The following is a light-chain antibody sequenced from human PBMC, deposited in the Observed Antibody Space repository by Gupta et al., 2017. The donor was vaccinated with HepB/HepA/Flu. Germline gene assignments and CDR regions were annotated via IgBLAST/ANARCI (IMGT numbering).Light chain of an antibody. CDR2: QDT. CDR3: YSTDSSGNHRV. Sequence: SYDLTQPPSVPVSPGQTARITCSGDALPKKYAYWFQQKSGQAPVLVIYQDTKRPSGIPERFSGSSSGSMATLTISGAQVEDEADYYCYSTDSSGNHRVFGGGTKLTVL. CDR1: ALPKKY. J-gene: IGLJ2*01. V-gene: IGLV3-10*01.